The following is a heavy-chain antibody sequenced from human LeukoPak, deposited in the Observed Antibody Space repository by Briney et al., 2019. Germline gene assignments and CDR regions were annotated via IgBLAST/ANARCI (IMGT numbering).Heavy chain of an antibody. Sequence: PGGSLRLSCAASGFTFNTYAMHWVRQAPGKGPEWVAVISFDGRNKYYTDSVEGRFTISRDNSKNTLYLQMNSLREDDTAMYYCARRPLPSTLATVQLDYWGQGTLVTVSP. CDR2: ISFDGRNK. CDR1: GFTFNTYA. J-gene: IGHJ4*02. D-gene: IGHD5-12*01. CDR3: ARRPLPSTLATVQLDY. V-gene: IGHV3-30*04.